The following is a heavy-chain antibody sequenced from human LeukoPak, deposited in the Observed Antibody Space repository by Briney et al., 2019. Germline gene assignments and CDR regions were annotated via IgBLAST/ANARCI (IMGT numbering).Heavy chain of an antibody. CDR2: IRYDGINK. V-gene: IGHV3-30*02. J-gene: IGHJ4*02. D-gene: IGHD2-15*01. CDR3: AKAGAVVVVAAKYFDY. Sequence: GGSLRLSCAASGFTFSTYDMHWVRQAPGKGLEWVAFIRYDGINKYYPDSVKGRFTISRDNSKNTLYLQMNSLRAEDTAVYYCAKAGAVVVVAAKYFDYWGQGTLVTVSS. CDR1: GFTFSTYD.